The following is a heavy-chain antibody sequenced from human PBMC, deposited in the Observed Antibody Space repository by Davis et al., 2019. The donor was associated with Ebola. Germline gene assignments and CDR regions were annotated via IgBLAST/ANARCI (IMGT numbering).Heavy chain of an antibody. Sequence: PGGSLRLSCAASGFTFSDYFMTWIRQAPGKGLQWVSYISGSSTYTNYADSVKGRFTISRDNAKNSVSLQMNSLRAEATAVYYCATMTGSYRSYYFDYWGQGALVTVS. V-gene: IGHV3-11*06. CDR1: GFTFSDYF. CDR3: ATMTGSYRSYYFDY. CDR2: ISGSSTYT. J-gene: IGHJ4*02. D-gene: IGHD3-9*01.